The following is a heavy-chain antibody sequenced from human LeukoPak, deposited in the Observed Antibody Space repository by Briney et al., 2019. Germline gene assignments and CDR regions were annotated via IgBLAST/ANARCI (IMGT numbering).Heavy chain of an antibody. D-gene: IGHD3-10*01. CDR3: ARRYGSGSYSWFDP. CDR2: INHSGST. Sequence: SETLSLTCAVYGGSFSDYFWSWIRQPPGKGLEWIGEINHSGSTKYNPSLKSRITISVDTSKNQFSLKLTSMTAADTAAYYCARRYGSGSYSWFDPWGQGTLVTVSS. V-gene: IGHV4-34*01. CDR1: GGSFSDYF. J-gene: IGHJ5*02.